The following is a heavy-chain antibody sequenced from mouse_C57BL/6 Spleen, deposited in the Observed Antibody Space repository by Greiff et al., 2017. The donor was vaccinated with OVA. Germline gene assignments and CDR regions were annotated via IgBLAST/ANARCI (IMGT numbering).Heavy chain of an antibody. CDR3: ARGDDSRGHWYFDV. D-gene: IGHD2-4*01. CDR1: GYTFTSYW. V-gene: IGHV1-61*01. Sequence: VQLQQSGAELVRPGSSVKLSCKASGYTFTSYWMDWVKQRPGQGLEWIGNIYPSDSETHYNQKFKDKATLTVDKSSSTAYMQLSSLTSEDSAVYYCARGDDSRGHWYFDVWGTGTTVTVSS. J-gene: IGHJ1*03. CDR2: IYPSDSET.